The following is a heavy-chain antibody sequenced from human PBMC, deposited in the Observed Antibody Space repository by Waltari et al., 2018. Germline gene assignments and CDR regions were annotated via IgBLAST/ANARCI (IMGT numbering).Heavy chain of an antibody. D-gene: IGHD2-2*01. CDR2: INHSGST. CDR1: CGSFSGYY. J-gene: IGHJ6*02. V-gene: IGHV4-34*01. CDR3: VGSSTYYGMDV. Sequence: QVQLQQWGAGLLKPSETLSLTCAVHCGSFSGYYWCWIRQPPGKGLEWIGEINHSGSTNYNPSLKSRVTISVDTSKNQFSLKLSSVTAADTAVYYCVGSSTYYGMDVWGQGTTVTVSS.